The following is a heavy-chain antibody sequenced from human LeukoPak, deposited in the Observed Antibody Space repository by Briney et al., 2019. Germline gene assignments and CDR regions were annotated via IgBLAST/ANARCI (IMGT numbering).Heavy chain of an antibody. CDR1: GASFDNSYS. V-gene: IGHV4-39*01. Sequence: SETLSLRCTVSGASFDNSYSWTWVRQPPGKRPEWIGTIYTSEFTYYSPSLRSRVTISADTSKNLFSLRLTSVTAADTADCARGSDDYKLGNYWGQGFLVTVSS. CDR3: ARGSDDYKLGNY. CDR2: IYTSEFT. D-gene: IGHD4/OR15-4a*01. J-gene: IGHJ4*02.